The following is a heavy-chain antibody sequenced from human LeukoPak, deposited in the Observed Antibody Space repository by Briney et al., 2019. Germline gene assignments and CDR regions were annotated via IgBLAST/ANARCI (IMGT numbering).Heavy chain of an antibody. J-gene: IGHJ4*02. V-gene: IGHV3-74*01. CDR3: AKEGSGYQADFDY. CDR2: TNPDGSST. D-gene: IGHD3-3*01. Sequence: GGSLRLSCAASGFTVSSHWMYWVRQAPGKGLVWVSSTNPDGSSTTYAESVKGRFTISRDNAKNTLHLQMNSLRAEDTAVYHCAKEGSGYQADFDYWGQGTLVTVSS. CDR1: GFTVSSHW.